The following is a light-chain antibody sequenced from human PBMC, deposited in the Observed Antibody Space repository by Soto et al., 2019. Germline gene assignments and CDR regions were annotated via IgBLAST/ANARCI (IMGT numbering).Light chain of an antibody. J-gene: IGKJ1*01. CDR1: QSVSSN. CDR3: QQYNDWWT. V-gene: IGKV3-15*01. Sequence: EIVMTQSPATLSVSPGEGATLSCRASQSVSSNLTWYQQKPGQAPRLLSYGASTRATGVPARFSGSGSGTEFTLTISSLQPEDFAVYYCQQYNDWWTFGQGTKVEIK. CDR2: GAS.